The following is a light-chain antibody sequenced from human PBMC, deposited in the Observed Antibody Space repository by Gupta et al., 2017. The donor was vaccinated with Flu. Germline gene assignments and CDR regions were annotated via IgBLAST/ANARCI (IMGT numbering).Light chain of an antibody. CDR1: QSISSY. V-gene: IGKV1-39*01. CDR3: QQSYSTLTWT. Sequence: DIQMTQSPSSLSASVGDRVTITCRASQSISSYLNWYQQKPGKAPKLLIYAASSLQSGVPSRFSGSGSGTEFTLTISRLQPEDFATYYCQQSYSTLTWTFGQGTKVEIK. J-gene: IGKJ1*01. CDR2: AAS.